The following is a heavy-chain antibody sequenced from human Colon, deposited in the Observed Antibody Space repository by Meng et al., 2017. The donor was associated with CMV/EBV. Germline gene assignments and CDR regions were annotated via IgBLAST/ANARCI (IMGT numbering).Heavy chain of an antibody. CDR2: ISGSGDNT. D-gene: IGHD1-26*01. V-gene: IGHV3-23*01. CDR3: ANLMGATLYYFHS. CDR1: GFTFSNYA. J-gene: IGHJ4*02. Sequence: GESLKISCTASGFTFSNYAMSWVRQAPGKGLEWVSGISGSGDNTYYADSVKGRFTISRDNSKNTLYLQMNSLRAEDTAVYYCANLMGATLYYFHSWGQGTLVTVSS.